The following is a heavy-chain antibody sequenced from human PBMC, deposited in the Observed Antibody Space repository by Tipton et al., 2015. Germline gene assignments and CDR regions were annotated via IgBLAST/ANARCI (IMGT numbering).Heavy chain of an antibody. CDR2: IYHSGIT. D-gene: IGHD4-11*01. Sequence: TLSLTCTVSGDSMTTGIYYWSWIRQHPGKGLEWIGYIYHSGITYYNPSLKSRLTISLDKSRSRFSLQLSSVPAADTAVYYCARSGDTYSDYWGQGTLVTVSS. CDR1: GDSMTTGIYY. J-gene: IGHJ4*02. V-gene: IGHV4-31*03. CDR3: ARSGDTYSDY.